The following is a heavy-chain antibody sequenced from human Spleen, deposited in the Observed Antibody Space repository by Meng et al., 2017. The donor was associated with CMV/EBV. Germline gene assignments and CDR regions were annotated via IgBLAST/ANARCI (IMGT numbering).Heavy chain of an antibody. CDR1: GVSFSNDW. CDR2: ISGDGSVT. D-gene: IGHD1-7*01. Sequence: GESLKISCVVSGVSFSNDWMHWVRQTPGKGLEWVSRISGDGSVTNYADSVKGRFTISGDNAKKTLFLQMNSLKTEDTAVYYCVRGTPPSHWGQGTLVTVPS. V-gene: IGHV3-74*01. CDR3: VRGTPPSH. J-gene: IGHJ4*02.